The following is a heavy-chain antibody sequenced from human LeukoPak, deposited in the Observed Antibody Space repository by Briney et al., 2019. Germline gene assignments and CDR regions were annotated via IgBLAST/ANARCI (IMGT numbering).Heavy chain of an antibody. D-gene: IGHD3-3*01. Sequence: SGTLSLTCAVSGGSISSSNWWSWVRQPPGKGLEWIGEIYHSGSTNYNPSLKSRVTISVDKSKNQFSLKLSSVTAADTAVYYCARVKNFWSGYRHPTDAFDIWGQGTMVTVSS. CDR1: GGSISSSNW. CDR2: IYHSGST. J-gene: IGHJ3*02. CDR3: ARVKNFWSGYRHPTDAFDI. V-gene: IGHV4-4*02.